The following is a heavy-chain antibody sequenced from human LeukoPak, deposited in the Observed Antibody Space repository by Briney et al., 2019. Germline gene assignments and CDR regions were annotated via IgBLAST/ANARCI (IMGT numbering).Heavy chain of an antibody. V-gene: IGHV3-48*01. D-gene: IGHD4-11*01. Sequence: GGSLRLSCAASGFTFSSYSMNWVRQAPGKGLEWVSYISSSSSTIYYADSVKGRFTISRDNAKNSLYLQMNSLRAEDTAVYYCARGGTVTRGYFDYWGQGTLVTVSS. CDR1: GFTFSSYS. CDR3: ARGGTVTRGYFDY. J-gene: IGHJ4*02. CDR2: ISSSSSTI.